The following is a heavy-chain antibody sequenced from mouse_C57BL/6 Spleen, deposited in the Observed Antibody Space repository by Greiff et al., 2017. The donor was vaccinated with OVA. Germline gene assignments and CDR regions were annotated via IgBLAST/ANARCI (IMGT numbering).Heavy chain of an antibody. CDR2: IDPNSGGT. CDR1: GYTFTSYW. V-gene: IGHV1-72*01. J-gene: IGHJ2*01. Sequence: VQLQQPGAELVKPGASVKLSCKASGYTFTSYWMHWVKQRPGRGLEWIGRIDPNSGGTKYNEKFKSKATLTVDKPSSTAYMQLSSLTSEDSAVYYCARWFSTTVVATGFDYWGQGTTLTVSS. CDR3: ARWFSTTVVATGFDY. D-gene: IGHD1-1*01.